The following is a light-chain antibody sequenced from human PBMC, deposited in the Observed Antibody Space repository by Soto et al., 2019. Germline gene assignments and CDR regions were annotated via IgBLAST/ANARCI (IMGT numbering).Light chain of an antibody. CDR3: SSFTSRSTHFV. V-gene: IGLV2-14*01. J-gene: IGLJ2*01. CDR1: SSDVGAYNY. Sequence: QSALTQPASVSGSPGQSITISCAGTSSDVGAYNYVAWYQQHPGKAPKLIVYDVTNRPSGVSNRFSGSKSGNTASLTISGLQAEDEADYYCSSFTSRSTHFVFGAGTKLTVL. CDR2: DVT.